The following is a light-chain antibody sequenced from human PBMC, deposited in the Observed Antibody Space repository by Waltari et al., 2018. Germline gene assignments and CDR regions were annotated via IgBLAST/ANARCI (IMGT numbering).Light chain of an antibody. CDR1: QTVRSS. V-gene: IGKV3-11*01. CDR2: DAS. J-gene: IGKJ2*01. CDR3: QQRSNWPYT. Sequence: EIVLTQSPATLSLSPGERATLSCRASQTVRSSLAWYQQRPGQTPRLLIFDASSRATGISAKFSGSGSGTDFTLTVSNLEPEDFAVYYCQQRSNWPYTFGQGTRVEIK.